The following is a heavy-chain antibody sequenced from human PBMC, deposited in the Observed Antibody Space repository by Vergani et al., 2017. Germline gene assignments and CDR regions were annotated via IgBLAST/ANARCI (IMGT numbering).Heavy chain of an antibody. CDR2: INGSGGST. V-gene: IGHV3-23*01. J-gene: IGHJ2*01. Sequence: EVQLLESGGGLVQPGGSLRLSCAASGFTFSSYGMSWVRQAPGKGLEWVSAINGSGGSTYYADSVKGRFTISRDNSKNTLYLQLNSLRAEDTAVYYCATSRGGGSLSYFYFDLWGRGTLVTVSS. CDR1: GFTFSSYG. D-gene: IGHD2-15*01. CDR3: ATSRGGGSLSYFYFDL.